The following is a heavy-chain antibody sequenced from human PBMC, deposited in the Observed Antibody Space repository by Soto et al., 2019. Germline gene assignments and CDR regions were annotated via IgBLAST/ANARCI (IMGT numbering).Heavy chain of an antibody. V-gene: IGHV4-59*01. CDR3: ARYPPGGSYSSSGRYNWVDP. J-gene: IGHJ5*02. Sequence: PSETLSLTCAVYGGSFSGYYWSWIRQPPGKGLEWIGYIYYSGSTNYNPSLKSRVTISVDTSKNQFSLKLSSVTAADTAVYYCARYPPGGSYSSSGRYNWVDPWGQGTLVTVSS. CDR2: IYYSGST. CDR1: GGSFSGYY. D-gene: IGHD1-26*01.